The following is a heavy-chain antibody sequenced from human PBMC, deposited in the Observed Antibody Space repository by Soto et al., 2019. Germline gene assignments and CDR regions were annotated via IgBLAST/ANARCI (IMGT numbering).Heavy chain of an antibody. Sequence: QVHLQESGPGLVKPSETLSLTCAVSGASIGSGNWWSWVRQPPGKGLEWIAEIFHVGNTNYNPSLKSRVTISVDKSQNQFSLNVSSVTAAGTAVYYCARHEGWTGPDQWGQGTLVTVSS. CDR2: IFHVGNT. CDR3: ARHEGWTGPDQ. CDR1: GASIGSGNW. D-gene: IGHD2-8*02. V-gene: IGHV4-4*02. J-gene: IGHJ5*02.